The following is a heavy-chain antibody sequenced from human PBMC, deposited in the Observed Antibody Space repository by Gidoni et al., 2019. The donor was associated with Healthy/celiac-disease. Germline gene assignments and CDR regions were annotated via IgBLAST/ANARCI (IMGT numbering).Heavy chain of an antibody. CDR1: GFTFSSYS. CDR2: ISSSSSYI. V-gene: IGHV3-21*01. Sequence: EVQLVASGGGLVKPGGSLSLSCAASGFTFSSYSMNWVRQAPGKGLEWVSSISSSSSYIYYADSVKGRFTISRDNAKNSLYLQMNSLRAEDTAVYYCARPPSDCGGDCYINYWGQGTLVTVSS. J-gene: IGHJ4*02. D-gene: IGHD2-21*02. CDR3: ARPPSDCGGDCYINY.